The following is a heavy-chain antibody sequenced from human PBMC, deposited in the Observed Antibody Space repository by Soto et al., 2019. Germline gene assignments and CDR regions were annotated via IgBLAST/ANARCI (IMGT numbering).Heavy chain of an antibody. Sequence: QVQLQESGPGLVKPSQTLSLTCTVSGGSISSGGYYWSWIRQHPGKGLEWIGYIYYSGSTYYNPSLKSRVTISVDTSKNQFSLKLSSVTAADTAVYYCARGAAAGPLYYYGMDVWGQGTAVTVSS. J-gene: IGHJ6*02. CDR3: ARGAAAGPLYYYGMDV. CDR2: IYYSGST. CDR1: GGSISSGGYY. D-gene: IGHD6-13*01. V-gene: IGHV4-31*03.